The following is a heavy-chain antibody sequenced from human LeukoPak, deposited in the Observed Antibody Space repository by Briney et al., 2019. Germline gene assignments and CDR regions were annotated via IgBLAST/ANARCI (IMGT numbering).Heavy chain of an antibody. V-gene: IGHV4-39*01. D-gene: IGHD1-26*01. Sequence: PSDTLSLTCTVSGGSISSSSYYWGWIRQPPGKGLEWIGSIYYSGSTYYNPSLKSRVTISVDTSKNQFSLKLSSVTAADTAVYYCARVSGSYSQDYYFDYWGQGTLVTVSS. CDR1: GGSISSSSYY. CDR3: ARVSGSYSQDYYFDY. CDR2: IYYSGST. J-gene: IGHJ4*02.